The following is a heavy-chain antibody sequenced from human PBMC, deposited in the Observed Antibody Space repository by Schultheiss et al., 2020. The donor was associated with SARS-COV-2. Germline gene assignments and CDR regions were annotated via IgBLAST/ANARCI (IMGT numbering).Heavy chain of an antibody. Sequence: GGSLRLSCAASGFTFSSYAMSWVRQAPGKGLEWVANIKQDGSEKYYVDSVKGRFTISRDNAKNSLYLQMNSLRVEDTAIYYCAKDLSSGWSSDCIDHWGPGTLVTVSS. CDR2: IKQDGSEK. J-gene: IGHJ4*02. D-gene: IGHD6-19*01. CDR3: AKDLSSGWSSDCIDH. V-gene: IGHV3-7*01. CDR1: GFTFSSYA.